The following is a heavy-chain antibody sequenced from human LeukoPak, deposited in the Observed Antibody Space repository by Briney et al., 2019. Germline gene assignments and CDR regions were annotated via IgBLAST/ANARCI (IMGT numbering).Heavy chain of an antibody. V-gene: IGHV3-11*01. CDR2: ISSSGSTI. CDR3: ARDRSARRGLGYYYYYMDV. D-gene: IGHD6-6*01. CDR1: GFTFSDYY. Sequence: GGSLRLSCAASGFTFSDYYMSWIRQAPGKGLEWVSYISSSGSTIYYADSVRGRFTISRDNAKNSLYLQMNSLRAEDTAVYYCARDRSARRGLGYYYYYMDVWGKGTTVTVSS. J-gene: IGHJ6*03.